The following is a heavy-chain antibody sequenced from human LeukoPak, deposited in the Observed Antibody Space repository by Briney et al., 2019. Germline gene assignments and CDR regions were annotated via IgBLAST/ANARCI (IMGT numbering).Heavy chain of an antibody. D-gene: IGHD7-27*01. CDR2: MNPNSGNT. J-gene: IGHJ6*03. V-gene: IGHV1-8*03. CDR1: GYTFTSYD. Sequence: ASVKVSCKASGYTFTSYDINWVRQATGQGLEWMGWMNPNSGNTGYAQKFQGRVTITRNTSISTAYMELSSLRSEDTAVYYCARGPANALGIPYYYYMDVWGKGTTVTVSS. CDR3: ARGPANALGIPYYYYMDV.